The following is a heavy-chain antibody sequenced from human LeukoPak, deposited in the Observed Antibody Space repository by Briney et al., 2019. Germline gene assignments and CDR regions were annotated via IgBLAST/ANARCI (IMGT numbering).Heavy chain of an antibody. V-gene: IGHV4-4*02. J-gene: IGHJ4*02. CDR2: IYHSGST. CDR1: GGSISSSNW. Sequence: SGTLSLTCAVSGGSISSSNWWSWVRQPPGKGLEWIGEIYHSGSTNYNPSLKSQVTISVDKSKNQFSLKLSSVTAADTAVYYCASRHYVWGSYRLDYWGQGTLVTVSS. CDR3: ASRHYVWGSYRLDY. D-gene: IGHD3-16*02.